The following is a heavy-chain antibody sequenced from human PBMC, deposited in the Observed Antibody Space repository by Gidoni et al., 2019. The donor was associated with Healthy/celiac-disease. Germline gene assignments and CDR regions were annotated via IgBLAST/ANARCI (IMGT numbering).Heavy chain of an antibody. CDR1: GFTFSSYW. CDR3: ARGGRYSDTRTHGWFDP. D-gene: IGHD6-13*01. J-gene: IGHJ5*02. V-gene: IGHV3-7*01. Sequence: EVQLVESGGGLVQPGGSLRLSCAASGFTFSSYWMSWVRQAPGKGLEWVANIKQDGSEKYYVGSVKGRFTISRDNAKNSLYLQMNSLRAEDTAVYYCARGGRYSDTRTHGWFDPWGQGTLVTVSS. CDR2: IKQDGSEK.